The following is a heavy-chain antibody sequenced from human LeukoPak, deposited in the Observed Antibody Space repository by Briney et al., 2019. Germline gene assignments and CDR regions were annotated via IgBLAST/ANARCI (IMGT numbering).Heavy chain of an antibody. CDR1: GFTFSSYW. V-gene: IGHV3-74*01. CDR2: INSDGSST. D-gene: IGHD7-27*01. J-gene: IGHJ6*02. Sequence: PGGSLRLSCAASGFTFSSYWMHWVRQAPGKGLVWVSRINSDGSSTSHADSVKGRFTISRDNAKNTLYLQMNSLRAEDTAVYYCARGLTGDLCMDVWGQGTTVTVSS. CDR3: ARGLTGDLCMDV.